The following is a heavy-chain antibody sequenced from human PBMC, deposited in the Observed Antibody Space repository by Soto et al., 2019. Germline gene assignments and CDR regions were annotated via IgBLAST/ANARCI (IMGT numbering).Heavy chain of an antibody. CDR3: TTSGRERSMVNYFDS. V-gene: IGHV3-15*01. J-gene: IGHJ4*02. CDR2: IKSKTDDEER. Sequence: EVQLEESGGGLVKPGGSLRLSCAASGFTFSNVWMSWVRQAPGKGLEWVGRIKSKTDDEERDYAPPVKGRFTLTRDDSKNKLYLQMNSLKSEDNDVYYCTTSGRERSMVNYFDSWGQGTLVTVSS. D-gene: IGHD2-21*01. CDR1: GFTFSNVW.